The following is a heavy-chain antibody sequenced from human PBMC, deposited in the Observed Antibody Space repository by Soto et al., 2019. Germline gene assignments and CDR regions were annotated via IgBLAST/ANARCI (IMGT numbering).Heavy chain of an antibody. Sequence: QVKLVQSGAEVKKPGTSMKVSCKASGYTFGTSGISWIRQAPGQGLEWMGWISAYNGNTNYEQKLQDRVTRTIDTSTNTAYLELRSLRSDDTAVYYCARAGHYYDSSGYANWGQGTLVTVSS. CDR3: ARAGHYYDSSGYAN. D-gene: IGHD3-22*01. J-gene: IGHJ4*02. V-gene: IGHV1-18*01. CDR1: GYTFGTSG. CDR2: ISAYNGNT.